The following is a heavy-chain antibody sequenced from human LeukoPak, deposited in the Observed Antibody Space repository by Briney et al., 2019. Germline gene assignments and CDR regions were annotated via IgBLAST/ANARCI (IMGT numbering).Heavy chain of an antibody. CDR2: IYTSGST. V-gene: IGHV4-4*07. J-gene: IGHJ5*02. CDR3: ARTWLFATNWFDP. Sequence: SETLSLPCTVSGGSISSYYWSWIRPPAGKGLEWIGRIYTSGSTNYNPSLKSRVTMSVDTSKNQFSLKLSSVTAADTAVYHCARTWLFATNWFDPWGQGTLVTVSS. CDR1: GGSISSYY. D-gene: IGHD3-9*01.